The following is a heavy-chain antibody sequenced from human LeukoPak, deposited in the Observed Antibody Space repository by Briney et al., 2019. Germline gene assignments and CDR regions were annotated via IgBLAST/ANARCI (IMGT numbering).Heavy chain of an antibody. V-gene: IGHV3-48*03. Sequence: GGSLRLSCAASGFTFSSYEMNWVRQGPGKGPEWVSYISSSGDTVFYGYSLNGRFTISRDNAKNSLYLQINNLRAEDTSVYYCARDGTFTSGSFFDSWGQGTLVTVSS. J-gene: IGHJ4*02. CDR3: ARDGTFTSGSFFDS. CDR1: GFTFSSYE. D-gene: IGHD1-26*01. CDR2: ISSSGDTV.